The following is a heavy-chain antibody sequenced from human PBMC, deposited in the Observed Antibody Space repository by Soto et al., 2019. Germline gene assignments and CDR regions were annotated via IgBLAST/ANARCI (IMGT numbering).Heavy chain of an antibody. V-gene: IGHV3-30*03. D-gene: IGHD4-17*01. CDR1: GFTFSSYG. CDR3: ASATTVTTEEVY. CDR2: ISYDGSNK. J-gene: IGHJ4*02. Sequence: HPGGSLRLSCAASGFTFSSYGMHWVRQAPGKGLEWVAVISYDGSNKYYADSVKGRFTISRDNSKNTLYLQMNSLRAEDTAVYYCASATTVTTEEVYWGQGTLVTVSS.